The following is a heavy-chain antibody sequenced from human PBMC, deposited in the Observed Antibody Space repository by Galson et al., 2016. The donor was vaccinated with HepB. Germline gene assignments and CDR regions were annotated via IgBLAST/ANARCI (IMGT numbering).Heavy chain of an antibody. CDR3: VQGGTAPAV. Sequence: SLRLSCAASGFTFSNYGMTWVRQAPGKGLEGVSIISRSGDSTDYADSVKGRFTISRDNSKDTLSLQMNSLTADDTAVYYCVQGGTAPAVWGKGTTVTVSS. V-gene: IGHV3-23*01. J-gene: IGHJ6*04. CDR2: ISRSGDST. CDR1: GFTFSNYG.